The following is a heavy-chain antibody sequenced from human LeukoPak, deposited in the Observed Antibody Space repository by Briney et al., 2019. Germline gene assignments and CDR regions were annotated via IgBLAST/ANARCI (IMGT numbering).Heavy chain of an antibody. CDR1: GYTFTSYY. CDR2: INPSGGSA. CDR3: ARDPLYYYDSSSSGHVPQPNGLAP. V-gene: IGHV1-46*01. J-gene: IGHJ5*02. Sequence: ASVKVSCKASGYTFTSYYIHWVRQAPGQGLEWMGIINPSGGSASYAQQFQGRVTITRDTSTSTFYMELSSLRSEETAVYYCARDPLYYYDSSSSGHVPQPNGLAPWGQGTLVTVSS. D-gene: IGHD3-22*01.